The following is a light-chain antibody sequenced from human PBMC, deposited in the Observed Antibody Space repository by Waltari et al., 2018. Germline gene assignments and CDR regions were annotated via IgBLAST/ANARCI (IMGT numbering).Light chain of an antibody. J-gene: IGKJ1*01. V-gene: IGKV3-20*01. Sequence: SCRASQSVSRALTWYQQKPGQAPRLLIYGASTRATGIPDRFSGSGSGTDFRLTISRLEPDDFAVYYCQHYLRLPVTFGQGTTVEI. CDR3: QHYLRLPVT. CDR1: QSVSRA. CDR2: GAS.